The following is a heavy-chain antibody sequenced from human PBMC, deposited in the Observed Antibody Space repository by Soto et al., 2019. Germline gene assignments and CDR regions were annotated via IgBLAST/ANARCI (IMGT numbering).Heavy chain of an antibody. D-gene: IGHD6-6*01. CDR2: IIPIFGLG. CDR3: ARGSSSSSSYYYYALDV. V-gene: IGHV1-69*13. CDR1: GGTFNNYA. Sequence: SVKVSWKASGGTFNNYAISWVRQAPGQGLEWMGGIIPIFGLGNYAQKFQDRVTITADESRTTAYMEMSSLRSEDTAIYYCARGSSSSSSYYYYALDVWGQGTTVTVSS. J-gene: IGHJ6*02.